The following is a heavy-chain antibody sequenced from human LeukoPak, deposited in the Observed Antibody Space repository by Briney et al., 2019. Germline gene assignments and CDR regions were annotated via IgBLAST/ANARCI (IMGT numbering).Heavy chain of an antibody. CDR1: SGSISSYY. CDR2: IYYIGST. V-gene: IGHV4-59*12. D-gene: IGHD2-2*01. Sequence: SETLSLTCSVSSGSISSYYWSWIRQSPGKGLEWIGYIYYIGSTKYNPSLKSRVTISVDTSKNQFSLKLSSVTAADTAVYYCARVSGADIFDYWGQGTLVTVSS. J-gene: IGHJ4*02. CDR3: ARVSGADIFDY.